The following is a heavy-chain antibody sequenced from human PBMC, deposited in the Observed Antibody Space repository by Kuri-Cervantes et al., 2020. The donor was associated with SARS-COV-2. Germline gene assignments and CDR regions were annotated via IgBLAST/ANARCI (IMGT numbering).Heavy chain of an antibody. D-gene: IGHD6-19*01. J-gene: IGHJ6*02. V-gene: IGHV3-33*01. Sequence: GESLKISCAASGFTFSSYGMHWVRQAPGKGLEWVAVIWYDGSNKYYADSVKGRFTISRDNSKNTLYLQMNSLRAEDTAVYYCARAPTPNSSGWYGYYYYYGMDVWGQGTTVTVSS. CDR1: GFTFSSYG. CDR3: ARAPTPNSSGWYGYYYYYGMDV. CDR2: IWYDGSNK.